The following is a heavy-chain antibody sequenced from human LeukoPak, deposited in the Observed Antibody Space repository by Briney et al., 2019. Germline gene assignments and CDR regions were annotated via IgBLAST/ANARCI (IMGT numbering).Heavy chain of an antibody. V-gene: IGHV4-30-2*01. CDR3: ARERSSYRLDY. J-gene: IGHJ4*02. CDR1: GGSISSGGYS. Sequence: SQTLSLTCAVSGGSISSGGYSWSWIRQPPGKGLEWIGYIYHSGSTYYNPSLKSRVTISVDRSKNQFSLKLSSVTAADTAVYYCARERSSYRLDYWGQGALVTVSS. CDR2: IYHSGST. D-gene: IGHD6-13*01.